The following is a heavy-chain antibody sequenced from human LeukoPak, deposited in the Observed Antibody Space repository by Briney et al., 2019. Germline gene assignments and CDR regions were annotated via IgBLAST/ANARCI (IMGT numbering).Heavy chain of an antibody. V-gene: IGHV3-11*04. CDR3: ARDRGSTVTVDAFDI. J-gene: IGHJ3*02. CDR2: ISSSGSTI. CDR1: GFTFSDYY. Sequence: GGSLRLSCAASGFTFSDYYMSWLRQAPGKGLEWVSYISSSGSTIYYADSVKGRFTISRDNAKNSLYLQMNSLRAEDTAVYYCARDRGSTVTVDAFDIWGQGTMVTVSS. D-gene: IGHD4-17*01.